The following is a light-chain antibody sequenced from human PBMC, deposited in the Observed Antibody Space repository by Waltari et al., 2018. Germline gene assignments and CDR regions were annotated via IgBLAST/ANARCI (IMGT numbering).Light chain of an antibody. CDR2: DAS. V-gene: IGKV3-20*01. CDR3: QHYVNLPAT. CDR1: QSVGRS. Sequence: EIVLTQSPGTLSLSPGERATLSCRASQSVGRSLAWYQQKPGQAPRLLIYDASSRATGTPGRFSGSGSGTDFSLAISSLEPEDCAVYYCQHYVNLPATFGQGTKVEIK. J-gene: IGKJ1*01.